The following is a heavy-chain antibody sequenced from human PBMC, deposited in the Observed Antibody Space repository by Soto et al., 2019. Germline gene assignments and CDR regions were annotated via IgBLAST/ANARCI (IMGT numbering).Heavy chain of an antibody. Sequence: PSETLSLTCTVSGGSISSYYWSWIRQPPGKGLEWIGYIYYSGSTNYNPSLKSRVTISVDTSKNQFSLKLSSVTAAYTAVYYCARGAYYGSGSYGAFDIWGQGTMVTVS. V-gene: IGHV4-59*01. CDR2: IYYSGST. CDR3: ARGAYYGSGSYGAFDI. D-gene: IGHD3-10*01. CDR1: GGSISSYY. J-gene: IGHJ3*02.